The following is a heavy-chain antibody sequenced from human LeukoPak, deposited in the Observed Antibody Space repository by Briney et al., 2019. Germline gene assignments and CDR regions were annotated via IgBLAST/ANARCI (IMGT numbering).Heavy chain of an antibody. J-gene: IGHJ4*02. D-gene: IGHD3-3*01. V-gene: IGHV4-39*01. CDR1: GGSISSSSYY. CDR3: ATYANQYTGTSTFFGG. CDR2: IYYSGSI. Sequence: SEALSLTCTVSGGSISSSSYYWGWIRQPPGKGLEWIGSIYYSGSIYYNPSLKSRVTISVDTSKNQFSLKLSSVTAADTAVYYCATYANQYTGTSTFFGGWGQGTPVTVSS.